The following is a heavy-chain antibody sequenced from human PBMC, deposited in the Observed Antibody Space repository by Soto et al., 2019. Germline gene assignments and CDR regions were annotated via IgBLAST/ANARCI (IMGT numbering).Heavy chain of an antibody. V-gene: IGHV1-18*04. CDR3: ARVHMTTVVGFDF. CDR2: ISTYDGNT. Sequence: QVHLVQSGAEVKKPGASVKVSCKTSGYTFSTYGISWVRLAPGQGLEWMGWISTYDGNTNYAQKFHGRVTMTIYTAASTVYLELRSLISDDTAVYYCARVHMTTVVGFDFWGQGTRVTVSS. J-gene: IGHJ4*02. CDR1: GYTFSTYG. D-gene: IGHD4-17*01.